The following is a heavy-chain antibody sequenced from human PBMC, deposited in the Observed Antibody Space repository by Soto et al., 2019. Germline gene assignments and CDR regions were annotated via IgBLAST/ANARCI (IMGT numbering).Heavy chain of an antibody. J-gene: IGHJ4*02. CDR2: IYYSGST. CDR1: GGSISSYY. Sequence: QVQLQESGPGLVKPSETLSLTCTVSGGSISSYYWSWIRQPPGKGLEWIGYIYYSGSTNYNPSLKSRVTISVDTSKNQFSLKLSSVTAADTAVYYCAGGARDVAARPYYFDYWGQGTLVTVSS. CDR3: AGGARDVAARPYYFDY. D-gene: IGHD6-6*01. V-gene: IGHV4-59*01.